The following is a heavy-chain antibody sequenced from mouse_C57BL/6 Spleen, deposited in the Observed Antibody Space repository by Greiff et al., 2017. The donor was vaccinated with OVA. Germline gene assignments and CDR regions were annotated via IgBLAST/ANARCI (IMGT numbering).Heavy chain of an antibody. Sequence: QVQLQQPGAELVKPGASVKMSCKASGYTFTSYWITWVKQRPGQGLEWIGDIYPGSGSTNYNEKFKSKATLTVDTSSSTAYMQLSSLTSEDSAVYYCARSDYYYGSDWYFDVWGTGTTVTVSS. CDR3: ARSDYYYGSDWYFDV. J-gene: IGHJ1*03. CDR2: IYPGSGST. V-gene: IGHV1-55*01. CDR1: GYTFTSYW. D-gene: IGHD1-1*01.